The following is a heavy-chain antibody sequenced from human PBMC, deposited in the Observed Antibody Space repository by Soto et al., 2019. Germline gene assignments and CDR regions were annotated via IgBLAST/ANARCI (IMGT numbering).Heavy chain of an antibody. V-gene: IGHV4-30-2*01. Sequence: SETLSLTCNMSGDSYSISTYSWSWIRQPPGNALQWIGFIYQIGVTSYNPSLASRVSISLYRSNNQCSLKLKSVTAADTAVYFCAGVPHPTGLRFASWG. CDR1: GDSYSISTYS. D-gene: IGHD1-1*01. CDR2: IYQIGVT. J-gene: IGHJ5*01. CDR3: AGVPHPTGLRFAS.